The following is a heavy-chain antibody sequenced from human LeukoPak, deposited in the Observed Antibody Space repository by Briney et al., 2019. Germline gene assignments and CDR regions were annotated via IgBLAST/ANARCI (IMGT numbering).Heavy chain of an antibody. CDR1: GYTFTSYA. V-gene: IGHV1-18*01. CDR2: ISTYNGNT. J-gene: IGHJ4*02. Sequence: ASVKVSCKASGYTFTSYAISWVRQAPGQGLEWMGWISTYNGNTKYVEKFQGRVTMTTDTSTSTAYMEVRSLRSDDTAVYYSARVHGYSVGIYYFDYWGQGTLVTVSS. D-gene: IGHD5/OR15-5a*01. CDR3: ARVHGYSVGIYYFDY.